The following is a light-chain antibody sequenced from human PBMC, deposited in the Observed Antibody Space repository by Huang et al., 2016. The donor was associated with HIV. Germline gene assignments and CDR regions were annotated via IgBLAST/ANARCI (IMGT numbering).Light chain of an antibody. CDR1: QGIGNY. CDR3: QQYNTYPPT. Sequence: DIQMTQSPSSLYASVGDIVTITCRASQGIGNYLAWFQQKPGKAPKSLIYSASNLQRGVTSKFSGSGSGTDFTLTISSLQSEDFATYYCQQYNTYPPTFGQGTRLEMK. CDR2: SAS. J-gene: IGKJ5*01. V-gene: IGKV1-16*02.